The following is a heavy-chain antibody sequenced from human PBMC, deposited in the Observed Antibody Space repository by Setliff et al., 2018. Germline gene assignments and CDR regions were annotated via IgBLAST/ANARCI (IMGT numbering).Heavy chain of an antibody. CDR1: GGTFSDYY. CDR3: ARENGYCSGGACYFMFDY. CDR2: INHSGST. D-gene: IGHD2-15*01. V-gene: IGHV4-34*01. Sequence: PSETLSLTCGAYGGTFSDYYWTWIRQPPEKGLEWIGEINHSGSTNYNPSLKSRVTISVDKSKNQFSLRLSSVIAADTTLYYCARENGYCSGGACYFMFDYWGQGTLVTVSS. J-gene: IGHJ4*02.